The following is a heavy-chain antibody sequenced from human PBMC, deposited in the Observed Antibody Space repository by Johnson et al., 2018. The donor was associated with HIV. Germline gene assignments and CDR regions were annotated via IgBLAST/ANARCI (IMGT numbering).Heavy chain of an antibody. CDR3: ARADLGLWFRESNACDI. D-gene: IGHD3-10*01. CDR2: ISSSGSTI. J-gene: IGHJ3*02. CDR1: GFTFGDYY. Sequence: QVQLVESGGGLVQPGGSLRLSCAASGFTFGDYYMSWIRQAPGKGLEWVSYISSSGSTIYYADSVKGRFTISRDNAKNSLYLKMNSLRAEDTAVYYCARADLGLWFRESNACDIWGQGTMVTVSS. V-gene: IGHV3-11*04.